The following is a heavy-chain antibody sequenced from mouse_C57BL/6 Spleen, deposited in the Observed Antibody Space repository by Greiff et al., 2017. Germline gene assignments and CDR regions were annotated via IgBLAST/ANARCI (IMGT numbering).Heavy chain of an antibody. CDR2: IDPSDSET. Sequence: QVQLQQSGAELVRPGSSVKLSCKASGYTFTSYWMHWVKQRPIQGLEWIGNIDPSDSETHYNQKFKDKATLTVDKSSSTAYMQLSSLTSEDSAVYYCARWNYYSNPYAMDYWGQGTSVTVSS. D-gene: IGHD2-5*01. CDR3: ARWNYYSNPYAMDY. J-gene: IGHJ4*01. V-gene: IGHV1-52*01. CDR1: GYTFTSYW.